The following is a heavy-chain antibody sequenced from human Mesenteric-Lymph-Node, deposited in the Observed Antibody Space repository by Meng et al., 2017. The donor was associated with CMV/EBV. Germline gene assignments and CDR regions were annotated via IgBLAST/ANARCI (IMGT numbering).Heavy chain of an antibody. Sequence: VKVYCKASGYTFTSNGISWVRQATGQGLGWMGWSSAYNGDANYAQKFQGRVTMTTDTSTSTAYMELRNLKSDDTAVYYCAMSSWEYWGQGALVTVSS. CDR2: SSAYNGDA. CDR3: AMSSWEY. CDR1: GYTFTSNG. V-gene: IGHV1-18*01. D-gene: IGHD2-2*01. J-gene: IGHJ4*02.